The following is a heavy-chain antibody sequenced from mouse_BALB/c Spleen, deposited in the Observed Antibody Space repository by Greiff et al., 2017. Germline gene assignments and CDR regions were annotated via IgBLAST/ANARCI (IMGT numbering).Heavy chain of an antibody. CDR1: GFTFSSYA. D-gene: IGHD2-2*01. V-gene: IGHV5-9-3*01. J-gene: IGHJ3*01. CDR2: ISSGGSYT. Sequence: EVKLVESGGGLVKPGGSLKLSCAASGFTFSSYAMSWVRQTPEKRLEWVATISSGGSYTYYPDSVKGRFTISRDNAKNTLYLQMSSLRSEDTAMYYCARHGYGYDGWFAYWGQGTLVTVSA. CDR3: ARHGYGYDGWFAY.